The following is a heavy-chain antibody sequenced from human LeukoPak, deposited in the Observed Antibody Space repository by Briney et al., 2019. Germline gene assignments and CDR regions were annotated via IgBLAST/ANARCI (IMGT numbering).Heavy chain of an antibody. Sequence: SETLSLTCAVYGGSFSGYYWSWIRQPPGKGLEWIGEINHSGSTNYNPSLKSRVTISVDTSKNQFSLKLSSVTAADTAVYYCASGPYDILTGARPANDYWGQGTLVTVSS. CDR1: GGSFSGYY. D-gene: IGHD3-9*01. J-gene: IGHJ4*02. V-gene: IGHV4-34*01. CDR2: INHSGST. CDR3: ASGPYDILTGARPANDY.